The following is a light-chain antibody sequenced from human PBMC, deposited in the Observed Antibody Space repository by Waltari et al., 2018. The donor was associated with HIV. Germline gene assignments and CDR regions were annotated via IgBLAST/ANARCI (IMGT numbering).Light chain of an antibody. CDR2: AAF. J-gene: IGKJ4*01. Sequence: DMQMTQSPSSVFVSVGDRVTITCRASQDINNWLACYQQKPGNAPKLLIYAAFNLQSGVPSRFSGSRSGPDFTLTITSLQPEDFATYYGQQANSFPPTFGGGTKVDI. CDR3: QQANSFPPT. CDR1: QDINNW. V-gene: IGKV1-12*01.